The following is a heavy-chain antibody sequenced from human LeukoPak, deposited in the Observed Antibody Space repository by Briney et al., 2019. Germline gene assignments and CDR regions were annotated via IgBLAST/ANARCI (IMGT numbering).Heavy chain of an antibody. CDR3: ARDRYYYDSSGYYWVQPFDY. CDR1: GFTFSSYS. CDR2: ISSSSSYI. V-gene: IGHV3-21*01. J-gene: IGHJ4*02. D-gene: IGHD3-22*01. Sequence: GGSLRLSCAASGFTFSSYSMNWVRQAPGKGLEWVSSISSSSSYIYYADSVKGRFTISRDNAKNSLYLQMNSLRAEDTAVYYRARDRYYYDSSGYYWVQPFDYWGQGTLVTVSS.